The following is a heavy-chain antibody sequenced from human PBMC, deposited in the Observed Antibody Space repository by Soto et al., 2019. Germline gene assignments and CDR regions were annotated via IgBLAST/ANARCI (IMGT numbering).Heavy chain of an antibody. D-gene: IGHD2-15*01. V-gene: IGHV4-59*08. J-gene: IGHJ4*02. CDR3: TRRYGSSFDF. Sequence: QVQLQESGPGLVKPSETLSLTCTVSGGSISSYYWSWIRQPPGKGLEWIGYIYYSGSTNYNPSLTRRFTISVDTSKNQFSLMLSTVTSADTPVNYCTRRYGSSFDFWGQGTLVTVSS. CDR2: IYYSGST. CDR1: GGSISSYY.